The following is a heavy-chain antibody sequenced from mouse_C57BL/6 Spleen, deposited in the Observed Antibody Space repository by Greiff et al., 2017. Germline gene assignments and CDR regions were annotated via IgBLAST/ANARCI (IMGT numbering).Heavy chain of an antibody. D-gene: IGHD1-1*01. CDR2: IDPSDSYT. Sequence: QVQLQQPGAELVMPGASVKLSCKASGYTFTSYWMHWVKQRPGQGLEWIGEIDPSDSYTNYNQKFKGKSTLTVDKSSSTAYMQLSSLTSEDSAVYYCARSPSSYNYAMDYWGQGTSVTVSS. J-gene: IGHJ4*01. CDR3: ARSPSSYNYAMDY. V-gene: IGHV1-69*01. CDR1: GYTFTSYW.